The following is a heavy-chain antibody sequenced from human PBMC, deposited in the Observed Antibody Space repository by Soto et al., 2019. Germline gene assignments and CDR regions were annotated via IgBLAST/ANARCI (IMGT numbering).Heavy chain of an antibody. CDR1: GYSISTYNW. V-gene: IGHV4-28*01. D-gene: IGHD3-10*01. CDR3: ARNSGFKTGRLDY. Sequence: SETLSLTCTVPGYSISTYNWWGWIRQPPGKGLEWIGYIYYTGTTYYNLSLKSRVTMSIDTAQGQFSLKVSSVTAADTAVYYCARNSGFKTGRLDYWGQGILVTVSS. CDR2: IYYTGTT. J-gene: IGHJ4*02.